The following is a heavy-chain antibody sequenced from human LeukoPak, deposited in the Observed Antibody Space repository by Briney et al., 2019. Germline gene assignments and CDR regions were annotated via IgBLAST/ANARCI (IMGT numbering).Heavy chain of an antibody. CDR1: GFTFRSYA. CDR3: ATQPYGDRFDY. CDR2: ISVSGGST. J-gene: IGHJ4*02. D-gene: IGHD4-17*01. Sequence: GGSLRLSCAASGFTFRSYAMNWVRQAPGKGLEWVSGISVSGGSTYYADSEKGRFTISRDNSKKTLYLQMNSLRAEDTAVYYCATQPYGDRFDYWGQGTLVTVSP. V-gene: IGHV3-23*01.